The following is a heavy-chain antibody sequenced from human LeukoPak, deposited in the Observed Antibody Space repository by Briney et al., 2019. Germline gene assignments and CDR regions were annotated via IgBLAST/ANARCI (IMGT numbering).Heavy chain of an antibody. V-gene: IGHV3-7*01. CDR3: ARESPSDDMWWWLDSTD. J-gene: IGHJ4*02. Sequence: GGSLRLSGAASGFTFSSYWMSWVRQAPGKGLEWVANIKQDGSEKYYVDSVRGRFTISRDNAKNSLYLQMNSLRAEDTAVYYCARESPSDDMWWWLDSTDWGQGTLVTVSS. CDR2: IKQDGSEK. CDR1: GFTFSSYW. D-gene: IGHD2-21*01.